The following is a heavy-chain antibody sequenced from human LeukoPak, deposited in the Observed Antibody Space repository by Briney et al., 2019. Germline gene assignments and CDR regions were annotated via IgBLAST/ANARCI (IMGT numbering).Heavy chain of an antibody. CDR2: ISSSSSNR. V-gene: IGHV3-11*06. Sequence: PGGSLRLSCAASGFTFSDYYMSWIRQAPGKGLEWVSYISSSSSNRNYADSVKGRFTISRDNAKNSLYLQMNSLRAEDTAVYYCARVGYTGNSKDYWGQGTLVTVSS. CDR1: GFTFSDYY. D-gene: IGHD4-23*01. J-gene: IGHJ4*02. CDR3: ARVGYTGNSKDY.